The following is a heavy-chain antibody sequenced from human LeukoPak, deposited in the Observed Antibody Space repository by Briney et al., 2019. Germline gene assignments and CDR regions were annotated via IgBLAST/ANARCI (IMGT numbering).Heavy chain of an antibody. CDR3: TRLVDDHGGITHTISIAAAGTDYYYGMDV. CDR1: GFTFSGSA. J-gene: IGHJ6*02. V-gene: IGHV3-73*01. Sequence: SGGSLRLSCAASGFTFSGSAMHWVRQASGKGLEWVGRIRSKANSYATAYAASVKGRFTISRDDSKNTAYLQMNSLKTEDTAVYYCTRLVDDHGGITHTISIAAAGTDYYYGMDVWGQGTTVTVSS. D-gene: IGHD6-13*01. CDR2: IRSKANSYAT.